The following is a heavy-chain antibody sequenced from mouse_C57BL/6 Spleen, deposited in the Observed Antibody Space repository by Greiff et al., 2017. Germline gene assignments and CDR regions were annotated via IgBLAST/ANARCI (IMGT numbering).Heavy chain of an antibody. J-gene: IGHJ2*01. V-gene: IGHV14-1*01. CDR2: IDPEDGDT. Sequence: VQLQQSGAELVRPGASVKLSCTASGFNIKDYYMHWVKQRPEQGLEWIGRIDPEDGDTEYAPQFQGKATMTANTASNTAYLQLSSLTSEDTAVYYCTTKGANWVDYWGQGTTLTVSS. D-gene: IGHD4-1*01. CDR1: GFNIKDYY. CDR3: TTKGANWVDY.